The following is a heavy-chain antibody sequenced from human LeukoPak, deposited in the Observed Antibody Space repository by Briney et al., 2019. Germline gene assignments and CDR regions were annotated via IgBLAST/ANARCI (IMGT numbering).Heavy chain of an antibody. D-gene: IGHD1-26*01. CDR2: VYYTGST. CDR1: GGSISSYY. CDR3: ARSQGATDPDAFDI. V-gene: IGHV4-59*01. J-gene: IGHJ3*02. Sequence: SETLSLTCTVSGGSISSYYWSWVRQPPGKGLEWIGFVYYTGSTNYSPSLKSRVTISVDTSKNQFSLKLRSVTAADTAVYYCARSQGATDPDAFDIWGQGTMVTVSS.